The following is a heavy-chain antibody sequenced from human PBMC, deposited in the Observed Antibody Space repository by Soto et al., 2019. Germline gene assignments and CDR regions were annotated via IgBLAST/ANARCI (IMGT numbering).Heavy chain of an antibody. CDR1: GFTFSRHW. CDR3: ARIGGFDGFDF. V-gene: IGHV3-74*01. CDR2: IDNFAIGT. J-gene: IGHJ4*02. D-gene: IGHD3-16*01. Sequence: LRLSFEVSGFTFSRHWMHWVRQEPGKGLVWVARIDNFAIGTGYAHSVRGRFTISRDNDKSTLYLQMDSLRVEDTGVYYCARIGGFDGFDFWGQGTLVTVSS.